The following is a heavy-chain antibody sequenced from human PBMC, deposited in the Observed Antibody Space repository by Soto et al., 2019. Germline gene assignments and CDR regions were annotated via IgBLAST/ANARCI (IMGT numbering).Heavy chain of an antibody. CDR3: ATSNWFDP. J-gene: IGHJ5*02. Sequence: QLQLQESGPGLVKPSETLSLTCTVSGGSISSRGYYWGWIRQPPGKGLEWIGTIYYSGSTYYNPSLKSRVTISVDTSKNQFPLKLRSVTAADTAVYYCATSNWFDPWGQGTLVTVSS. V-gene: IGHV4-39*01. CDR2: IYYSGST. CDR1: GGSISSRGYY.